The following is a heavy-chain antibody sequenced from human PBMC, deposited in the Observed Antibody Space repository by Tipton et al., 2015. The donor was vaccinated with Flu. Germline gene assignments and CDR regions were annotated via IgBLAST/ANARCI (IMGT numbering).Heavy chain of an antibody. Sequence: TLSLTCTVFGVSMTSDSYFWGWIRQSPGKRLEWIGTMYHNGGTYFNPSLKSRVSLTLDTSKNQFSLKLKSVTAADTAVYYCARVGLLKVFGLLIPNHFDPWGQGALVTVSS. V-gene: IGHV4-39*07. D-gene: IGHD3/OR15-3a*01. CDR3: ARVGLLKVFGLLIPNHFDP. CDR2: MYHNGGT. CDR1: GVSMTSDSYF. J-gene: IGHJ5*02.